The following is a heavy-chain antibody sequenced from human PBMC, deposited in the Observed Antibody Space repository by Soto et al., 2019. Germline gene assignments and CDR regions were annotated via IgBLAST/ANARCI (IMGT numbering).Heavy chain of an antibody. D-gene: IGHD2-8*02. V-gene: IGHV4-34*01. CDR2: IKHSGST. J-gene: IGHJ4*02. CDR3: ARDKITGLFDY. CDR1: GGSFSGYY. Sequence: QVQLQQWGAGLLKPSETLSLTCAVYGGSFSGYYWTWIRQPPGTGLEWIGEIKHSGSTNYNPSLKSRVTISVDRSKNQFSLKLTSVAAADTAVYYCARDKITGLFDYWGQGTLVTVSS.